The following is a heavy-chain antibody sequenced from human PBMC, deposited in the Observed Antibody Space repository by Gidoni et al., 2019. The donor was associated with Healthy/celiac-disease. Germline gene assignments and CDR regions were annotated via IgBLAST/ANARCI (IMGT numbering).Heavy chain of an antibody. J-gene: IGHJ4*02. CDR2: IYYSGST. D-gene: IGHD2-2*01. CDR3: ARRRYCSSTSCYGFDY. Sequence: QLQLQESGPGLVKPSETLSLTCTVSGGSISSSSYYWGWIRQPPGKGLEWIGSIYYSGSTYYTPSLKSRVTISVDTSKNQFSLKLSSVTAADTAVYYCARRRYCSSTSCYGFDYWGQGTLVTVSS. V-gene: IGHV4-39*01. CDR1: GGSISSSSYY.